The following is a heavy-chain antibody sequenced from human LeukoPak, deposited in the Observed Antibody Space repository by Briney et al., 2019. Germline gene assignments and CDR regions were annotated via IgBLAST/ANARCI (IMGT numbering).Heavy chain of an antibody. Sequence: GRSLRLSCAASGFTFSNYAMHWVRQAPGKGLEWVAVISYDGSDKYYADSVKGRFTISRDNSKNTLYLQMNSLRAEDTAVYYCARGLATSYYYMDVWGKGTTVTVSS. D-gene: IGHD5-12*01. CDR1: GFTFSNYA. J-gene: IGHJ6*03. CDR2: ISYDGSDK. V-gene: IGHV3-30*04. CDR3: ARGLATSYYYMDV.